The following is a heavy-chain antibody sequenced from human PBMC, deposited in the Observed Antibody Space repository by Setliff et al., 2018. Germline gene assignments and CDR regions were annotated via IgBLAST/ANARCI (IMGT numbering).Heavy chain of an antibody. J-gene: IGHJ4*02. V-gene: IGHV2-70*11. CDR3: ARMRSRNYGSGSYWRDY. D-gene: IGHD3-10*01. Sequence: SGPTLVNPTQTLTLTCTFSGFSLSTSGMCVSWIRQPPGKALEWLARIDWDDDKYYSTSLKTRLTISKDTSKNQVVLTMTNMDPVDTATYYCARMRSRNYGSGSYWRDYWGQGTLVTVS. CDR2: IDWDDDK. CDR1: GFSLSTSGMC.